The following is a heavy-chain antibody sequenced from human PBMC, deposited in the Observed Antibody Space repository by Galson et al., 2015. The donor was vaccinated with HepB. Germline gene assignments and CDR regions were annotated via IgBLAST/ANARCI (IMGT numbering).Heavy chain of an antibody. CDR2: FSFDGIHK. D-gene: IGHD3-10*01. J-gene: IGHJ3*02. CDR1: GFIFSSYT. CDR3: AGEGHTLASGSSVQHAFDI. V-gene: IGHV3-30*04. Sequence: SLRLSCAASGFIFSSYTMHWVRQAPGKGLEWVATFSFDGIHKCYAESVQGRLSVSRDNPKNTLHLQMTSLRTEDTAVYYCAGEGHTLASGSSVQHAFDIWGQGTMVTVSS.